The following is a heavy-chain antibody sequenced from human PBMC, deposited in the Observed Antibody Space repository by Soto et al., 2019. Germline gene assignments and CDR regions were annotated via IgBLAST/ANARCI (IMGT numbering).Heavy chain of an antibody. Sequence: QVHLVQSGAEVKKPGASVKVSCKASGYSVTDYYMHWVRQAPGQGLEWMGWINTKTGGTNYGQRVQGRVTMTGDTSINTAYMELSRLRSDDTAVYYCARVGPTGWFDPWGQGTVVTVSS. CDR3: ARVGPTGWFDP. V-gene: IGHV1-2*02. J-gene: IGHJ5*02. CDR2: INTKTGGT. CDR1: GYSVTDYY.